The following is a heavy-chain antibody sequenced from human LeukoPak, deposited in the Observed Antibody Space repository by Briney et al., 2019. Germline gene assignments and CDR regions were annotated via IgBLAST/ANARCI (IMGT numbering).Heavy chain of an antibody. CDR1: GYTFTGYY. V-gene: IGHV1-46*01. J-gene: IGHJ4*02. D-gene: IGHD1-1*01. Sequence: GASVKVSCKASGYTFTGYYMHWVRQAPGQGLEWMGIINPSNGDTNYAQRFQGRVTMTRDTSTSTVYMELSSLDSEDTAVYYCARESDVGKDFDCWGQGTLVTVSS. CDR3: ARESDVGKDFDC. CDR2: INPSNGDT.